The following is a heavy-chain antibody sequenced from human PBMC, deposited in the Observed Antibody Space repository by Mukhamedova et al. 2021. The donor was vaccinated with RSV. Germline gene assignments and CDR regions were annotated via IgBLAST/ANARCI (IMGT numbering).Heavy chain of an antibody. CDR3: AGKSSGWESSHDY. CDR2: ISYDGSNK. CDR1: A. D-gene: IGHD6-19*01. J-gene: IGHJ4*02. V-gene: IGHV3-30*04. Sequence: AMHWVRQAPGKGLEWVAVISYDGSNKYYADSVKGRFTISRDNSKNTPYLQMNSLRTEDTAVYYFAGKSSGWESSHDYLGQGTL.